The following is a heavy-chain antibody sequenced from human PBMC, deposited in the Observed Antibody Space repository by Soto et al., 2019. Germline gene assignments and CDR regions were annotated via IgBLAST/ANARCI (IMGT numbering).Heavy chain of an antibody. V-gene: IGHV4-30-4*01. J-gene: IGHJ6*02. D-gene: IGHD3-10*01. CDR1: GGSISSGDYY. Sequence: PSETLSLTCTVSGGSISSGDYYWSWIRQPPGKGLEWIGYIYYSGSTYYNPSLKSRVTISVDTSKNQFSLKLSSVTAADTAVYYCARDQPMVRGVNYGMDVWGQGTTVTVSS. CDR2: IYYSGST. CDR3: ARDQPMVRGVNYGMDV.